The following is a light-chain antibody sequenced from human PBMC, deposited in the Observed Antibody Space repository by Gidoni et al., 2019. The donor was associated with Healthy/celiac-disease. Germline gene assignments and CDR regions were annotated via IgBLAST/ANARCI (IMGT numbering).Light chain of an antibody. V-gene: IGLV3-9*01. Sequence: SYELTQPLSVSVARGQTARITCGGNNIGSKTVHWYQQKPGQAPVLVIYRDSNRPSGIPERFSGSNTGNTATLTISRAQAGDEADYYCHVWDSSTVVFGGGTKLTVL. CDR1: NIGSKT. J-gene: IGLJ2*01. CDR2: RDS. CDR3: HVWDSSTVV.